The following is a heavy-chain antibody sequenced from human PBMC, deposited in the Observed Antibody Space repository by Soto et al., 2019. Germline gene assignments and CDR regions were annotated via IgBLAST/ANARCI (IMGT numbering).Heavy chain of an antibody. V-gene: IGHV3-9*02. J-gene: IGHJ6*03. D-gene: IGHD2-2*01. CDR3: AKGFCSSTRCLTYSYMDV. CDR1: GFSSDEYA. Sequence: EVQLVESGGGLVQPGRSLRLSCAASGFSSDEYAMHWVRQAPGKGLEWVSGISWNSSTMGYGDSVKGRFTISRDNAKNSLYLQMNSLRAEDTALYYCAKGFCSSTRCLTYSYMDVWGKGTTVTVSS. CDR2: ISWNSSTM.